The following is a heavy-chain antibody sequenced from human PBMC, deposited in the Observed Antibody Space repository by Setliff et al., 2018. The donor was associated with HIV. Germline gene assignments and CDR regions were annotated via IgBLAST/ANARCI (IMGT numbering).Heavy chain of an antibody. CDR1: GYTFTKYY. D-gene: IGHD2-15*01. CDR3: AREGQVVVPASGFDY. V-gene: IGHV1-46*01. J-gene: IGHJ4*02. CDR2: VNTVGGGA. Sequence: ASVKVSCKTSGYTFTKYYMHWMRQAPGQGLEWMGVVNTVGGGASYAQKFQGRLTVTRDTSTITVYMEMSSLRSEDTAVYYRAREGQVVVPASGFDYWGLGTLVTVSS.